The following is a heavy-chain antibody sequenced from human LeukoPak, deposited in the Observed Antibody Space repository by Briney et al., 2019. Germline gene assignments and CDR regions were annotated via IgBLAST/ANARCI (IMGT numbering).Heavy chain of an antibody. CDR2: ISGRGGST. CDR1: GFTFSSYA. J-gene: IGHJ4*02. CDR3: ATDRKMLLRYFDCFDY. Sequence: PGGSLRLSCAASGFTFSSYAMNWVRGAPGKGGEGVSTISGRGGSTDYADRVKGRHTISRDNSKNTLYLQMNSLRAEDTAVYYCATDRKMLLRYFDCFDYWGQGTLVTVSS. D-gene: IGHD3-9*01. V-gene: IGHV3-23*01.